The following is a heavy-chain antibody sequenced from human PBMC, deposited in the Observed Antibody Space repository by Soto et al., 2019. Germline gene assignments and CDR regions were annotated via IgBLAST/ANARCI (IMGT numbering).Heavy chain of an antibody. CDR2: IIPILGIA. V-gene: IGHV1-69*02. D-gene: IGHD6-13*01. J-gene: IGHJ4*02. CDR3: ARASYSSSWLDY. Sequence: QVQLVQSGAEVKKPGSSVKVSCKASGGTFSSYTISWVRQAPGQGLEWMGRIIPILGIANYAQKFQGRVTIXAVXSTSTAYMELSSLRSEDTAVYYCARASYSSSWLDYWGQGTLVTVSS. CDR1: GGTFSSYT.